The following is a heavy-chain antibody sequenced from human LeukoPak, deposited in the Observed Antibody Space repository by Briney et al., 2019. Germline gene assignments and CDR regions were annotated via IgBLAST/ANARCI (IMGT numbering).Heavy chain of an antibody. Sequence: SVKVSCKASGGTFSSYAISWVRQAPGQGLEWMGGIIPIFGTANYAQKFQGRVTITTDESTSTAYMELSSLRSEDTAVYYCARGRGDGYNLDYWGQGTLVTVSS. V-gene: IGHV1-69*05. J-gene: IGHJ4*02. CDR3: ARGRGDGYNLDY. D-gene: IGHD5-24*01. CDR2: IIPIFGTA. CDR1: GGTFSSYA.